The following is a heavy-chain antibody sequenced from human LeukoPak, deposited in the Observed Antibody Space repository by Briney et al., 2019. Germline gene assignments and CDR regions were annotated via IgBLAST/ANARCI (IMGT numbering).Heavy chain of an antibody. V-gene: IGHV3-23*01. CDR2: ISGSGGST. CDR1: GFTFSSYA. D-gene: IGHD3-3*01. J-gene: IGHJ4*02. CDR3: AKDQGYYDFWSGFDY. Sequence: PGGSLRLSCAPSGFTFSSYAMSWVRQAPGKGLKWVSAISGSGGSTYYADSVKGRFTISRDNSKNTLYLQMNSLRAEDTAVYYCAKDQGYYDFWSGFDYWGQGTLVTVSS.